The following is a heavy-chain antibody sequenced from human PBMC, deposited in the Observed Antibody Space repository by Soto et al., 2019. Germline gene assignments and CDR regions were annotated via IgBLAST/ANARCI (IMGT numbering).Heavy chain of an antibody. CDR3: ARGPSYSDSYFDY. Sequence: QVQLVESGGSVVQPGGSLRLSCAASKFTFSNYAMNWVRQPPGKSLQWLAVISYDRNNKYYADSVEGRFTISRDNSKNTVYLQMNSLRLEDTAVYYCARGPSYSDSYFDYWGQGTLVTVSS. CDR2: ISYDRNNK. J-gene: IGHJ4*02. V-gene: IGHV3-30*03. D-gene: IGHD4-17*01. CDR1: KFTFSNYA.